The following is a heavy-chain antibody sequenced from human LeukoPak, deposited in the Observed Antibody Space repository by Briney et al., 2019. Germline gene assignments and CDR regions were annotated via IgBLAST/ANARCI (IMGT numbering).Heavy chain of an antibody. Sequence: PGGSLRLSCAASGFTFDDYGMSWVRQAPGKGLEWVSGINWNGGSTGYADSVKGRFIISRDNAKNSLYLQMNSLRAEDTALYYCARVGDGYNPIFFFDYWGQGTLVTVSS. V-gene: IGHV3-20*04. J-gene: IGHJ4*02. CDR2: INWNGGST. CDR3: ARVGDGYNPIFFFDY. CDR1: GFTFDDYG. D-gene: IGHD5-24*01.